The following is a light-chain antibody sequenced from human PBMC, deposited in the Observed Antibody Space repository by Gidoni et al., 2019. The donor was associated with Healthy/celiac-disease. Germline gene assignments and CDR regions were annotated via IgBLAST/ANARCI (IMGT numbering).Light chain of an antibody. V-gene: IGKV3-15*01. CDR2: GAS. Sequence: EIVMTQSPATLSVSPGERATLSCRASQSVSSNLAWYQQKPGQAPRLLIYGASTMATGIPARFSGSGSGTEFTLTISSLQSEDFAVYYCQQCNNWPPWTFGQGTKVEIK. CDR3: QQCNNWPPWT. CDR1: QSVSSN. J-gene: IGKJ1*01.